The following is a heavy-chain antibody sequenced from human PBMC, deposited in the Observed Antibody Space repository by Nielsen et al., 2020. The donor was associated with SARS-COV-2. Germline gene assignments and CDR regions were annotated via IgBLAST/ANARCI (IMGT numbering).Heavy chain of an antibody. V-gene: IGHV3-7*01. D-gene: IGHD1-14*01. CDR2: IQQDGSGK. Sequence: VRQAPGKGLEWVANIQQDGSGKDYLDSVKGRFTISRDNAKNSLYLQMNSLRGDDTAAYYCVRAGAGWFDPWGQGTLVTVSS. J-gene: IGHJ5*02. CDR3: VRAGAGWFDP.